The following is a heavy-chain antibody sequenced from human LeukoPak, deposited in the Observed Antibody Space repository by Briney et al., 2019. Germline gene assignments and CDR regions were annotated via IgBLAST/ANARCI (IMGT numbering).Heavy chain of an antibody. CDR3: ARDSRYDYDSSVPFDY. CDR1: GYTFTSYG. CDR2: ISAYNGNT. J-gene: IGHJ4*02. D-gene: IGHD3-22*01. Sequence: ASVKVSCKASGYTFTSYGISWVRQAPGQGLEWMGWISAYNGNTNYAQKLQGRVTMTTDTSTSTAYMELRSLRSDDTAVYYCARDSRYDYDSSVPFDYWGQGTLVTVSS. V-gene: IGHV1-18*01.